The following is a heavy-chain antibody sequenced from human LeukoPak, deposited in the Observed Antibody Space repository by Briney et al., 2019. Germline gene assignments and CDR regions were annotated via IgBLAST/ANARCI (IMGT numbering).Heavy chain of an antibody. CDR2: IFYAGST. Sequence: SETLSLTCNVSGDSIRRSNHYWAWLRQPPGKGLEWIGSIFYAGSTYYNPSLKSRVTLSVDTSKNQVSLKLNSVTAADTAMFYCARGSLMEDYWGQGTLVTVSS. V-gene: IGHV4-39*07. CDR3: ARGSLMEDY. D-gene: IGHD2-8*01. J-gene: IGHJ4*02. CDR1: GDSIRRSNHY.